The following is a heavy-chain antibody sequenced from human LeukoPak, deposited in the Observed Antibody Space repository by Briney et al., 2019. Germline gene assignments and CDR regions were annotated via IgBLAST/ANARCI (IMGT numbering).Heavy chain of an antibody. D-gene: IGHD3-22*01. V-gene: IGHV3-30*18. J-gene: IGHJ3*02. CDR2: ISYDGSNK. CDR3: AKDYYDSSGYYFDAFDI. Sequence: GGSLRLSCAASGFTFSSYGMDWVRQAPGKGLDCEAVISYDGSNKYYADSVKGRFTISRDNSKNTLYLQMNSLRAEDTAVYYCAKDYYDSSGYYFDAFDIWGQGTMVTVSS. CDR1: GFTFSSYG.